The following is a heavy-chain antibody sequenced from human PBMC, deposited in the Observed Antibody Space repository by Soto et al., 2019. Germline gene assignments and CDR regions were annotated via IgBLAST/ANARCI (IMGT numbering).Heavy chain of an antibody. J-gene: IGHJ6*02. CDR1: GGTFSSYA. Sequence: QVQLVQSGAEVKKPGSSVKVSCKASGGTFSSYAISWVRQAPGQGLEWMGGIIPISGTAYYAQKFQGRVPITADESTSTADMELSSLRSEDTAVYYCARSQGSSTSLEIYYYYYYGMDVWGPGTTVTVSS. D-gene: IGHD2-2*01. V-gene: IGHV1-69*01. CDR3: ARSQGSSTSLEIYYYYYYGMDV. CDR2: IIPISGTA.